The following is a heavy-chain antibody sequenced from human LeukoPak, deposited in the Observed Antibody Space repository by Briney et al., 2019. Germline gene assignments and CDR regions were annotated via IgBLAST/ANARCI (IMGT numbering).Heavy chain of an antibody. CDR2: ISGSGGST. D-gene: IGHD3-3*01. CDR3: AKVAGYYRYYFDY. Sequence: GGSLRLSCAASGLTFSSYAMSCVRQAPGKGLEWVSAISGSGGSTYYADSVKGRFTISRDNSKNTLYLQMNSLRAEDTAVYYCAKVAGYYRYYFDYWGRGTLVTVSS. CDR1: GLTFSSYA. V-gene: IGHV3-23*01. J-gene: IGHJ4*02.